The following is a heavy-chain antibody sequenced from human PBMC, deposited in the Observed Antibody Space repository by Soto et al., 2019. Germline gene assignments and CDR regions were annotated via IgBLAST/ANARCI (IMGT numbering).Heavy chain of an antibody. CDR1: GFTFSSYG. CDR3: ARVAAEDYYYYGMDV. D-gene: IGHD2-15*01. V-gene: IGHV3-33*01. J-gene: IGHJ6*02. Sequence: GGSLRLSCAASGFTFSSYGMPCVRQAAGKGLEWLAVKWYDGSNKYYADSVKGRFTISGDNSKSTLYLQMNSLRDEDTAADYCARVAAEDYYYYGMDVWGQVTTVTV. CDR2: KWYDGSNK.